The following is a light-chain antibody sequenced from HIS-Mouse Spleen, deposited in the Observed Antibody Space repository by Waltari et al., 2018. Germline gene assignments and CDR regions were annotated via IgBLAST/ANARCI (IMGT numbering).Light chain of an antibody. CDR2: LGS. J-gene: IGKJ2*01. Sequence: DIVMTQSPLSLPVTPGEPASISCRSSRSLLHSNGYNYLDWYLQTPGQSPQLLIYLGSNRASGVPDRFSGSGSGTDFTLKISRVEAEDVGVYYCMQALQTPYTFGQGTKLEIK. CDR1: RSLLHSNGYNY. CDR3: MQALQTPYT. V-gene: IGKV2-28*01.